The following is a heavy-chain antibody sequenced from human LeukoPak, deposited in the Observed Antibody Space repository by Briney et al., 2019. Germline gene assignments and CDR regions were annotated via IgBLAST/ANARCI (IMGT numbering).Heavy chain of an antibody. CDR1: GFTFSSYT. CDR2: ISSNGGST. V-gene: IGHV3-64*01. J-gene: IGHJ4*02. D-gene: IGHD3-22*01. Sequence: GGSLRLSCAASGFTFSSYTMHWVRQAPGKGLEYVSAISSNGGSTYYANSVKGRFTISRDNSKNTLYLQMGSPRAEDMAVYYCARQGPGYDSNLHFDYWGQGTLVTVSS. CDR3: ARQGPGYDSNLHFDY.